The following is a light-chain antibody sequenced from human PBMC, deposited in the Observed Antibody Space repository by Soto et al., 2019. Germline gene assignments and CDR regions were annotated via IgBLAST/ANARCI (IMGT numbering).Light chain of an antibody. Sequence: EIVIKQSPATLSVSPGERVTLSCRASQSVSSDLAWYQQKPGQAPRLLIYGASTRAPGFPARFSGSGSGTDFTLTISSLQPEDVATYYCQKYNSAPITFGQRRLPEVK. V-gene: IGKV3-15*01. J-gene: IGKJ5*01. CDR3: QKYNSAPIT. CDR2: GAS. CDR1: QSVSSD.